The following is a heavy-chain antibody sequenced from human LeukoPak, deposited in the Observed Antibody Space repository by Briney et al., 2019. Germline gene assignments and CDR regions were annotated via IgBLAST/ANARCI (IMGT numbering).Heavy chain of an antibody. V-gene: IGHV3-23*01. CDR2: ITGGGGRT. J-gene: IGHJ4*02. CDR1: GFTFSDYG. Sequence: GGSLRLSCAASGFTFSDYGMSWVRQAPGKGLEWGSAITGGGGRTYYADSVEGRFTISRDNSKNTLYLQMNSLRAEDTAVYYCARVSGEYDILTGYYPPFDYWGQGTLVTVSS. D-gene: IGHD3-9*01. CDR3: ARVSGEYDILTGYYPPFDY.